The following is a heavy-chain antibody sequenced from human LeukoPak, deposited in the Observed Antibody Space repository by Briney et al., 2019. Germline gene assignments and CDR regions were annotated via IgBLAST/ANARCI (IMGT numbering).Heavy chain of an antibody. V-gene: IGHV3-30*18. D-gene: IGHD5-18*01. Sequence: GGSLRLSCAASGFTFSSYGMHWVRQAPGKGLDWVVVISNDGSKKYYADSVKGRFTISRDNSKNTLSLQVGSLRTEDTAVYYCAKDRYSYAFEYSDSWGQGTLVTVSS. CDR2: ISNDGSKK. CDR1: GFTFSSYG. J-gene: IGHJ4*02. CDR3: AKDRYSYAFEYSDS.